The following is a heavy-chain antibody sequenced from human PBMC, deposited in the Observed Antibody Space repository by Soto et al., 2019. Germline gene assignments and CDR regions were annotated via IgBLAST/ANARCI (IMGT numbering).Heavy chain of an antibody. Sequence: EVELLESGGGLVQPGGSLRLSCVASGFTFKNYAMRWIRQAPGKGLEWVSGISGSGGVTYYADSVKGRFTISRDSSKNTLYLQMNSLRAEDTAIYYCAKNRQFRSYYESAGHYDNWGQGTLVTVSS. J-gene: IGHJ4*02. V-gene: IGHV3-23*01. D-gene: IGHD3-10*01. CDR1: GFTFKNYA. CDR3: AKNRQFRSYYESAGHYDN. CDR2: ISGSGGVT.